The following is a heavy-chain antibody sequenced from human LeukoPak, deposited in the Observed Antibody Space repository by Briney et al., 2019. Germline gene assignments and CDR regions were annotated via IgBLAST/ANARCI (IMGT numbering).Heavy chain of an antibody. V-gene: IGHV4-61*02. CDR1: SGSISSSNYY. Sequence: SETLSLTCTVSSGSISSSNYYWSWIRQPAGKGLEWIGRISTIGITNYNPSLNSRVTISIDTSKNQFSLKLSSVTAADTAVYYCARVNYGSGTISPWGQGTLVTVSS. CDR3: ARVNYGSGTISP. D-gene: IGHD3-10*01. J-gene: IGHJ5*02. CDR2: ISTIGIT.